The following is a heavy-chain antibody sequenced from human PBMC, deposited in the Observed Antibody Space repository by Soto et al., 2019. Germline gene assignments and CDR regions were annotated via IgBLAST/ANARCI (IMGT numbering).Heavy chain of an antibody. V-gene: IGHV4-34*01. Sequence: SETLSLTCAVYGGSFSGYYWSWIRQPPGKGLEWIGEINHSGSTNYNPSLKSRVTISVDTSKNQFSLKLSSVTAADTAVYYCARGRGYSYGSVYYYYYMDVWGKGTTVTVSS. CDR1: GGSFSGYY. CDR2: INHSGST. D-gene: IGHD5-18*01. J-gene: IGHJ6*03. CDR3: ARGRGYSYGSVYYYYYMDV.